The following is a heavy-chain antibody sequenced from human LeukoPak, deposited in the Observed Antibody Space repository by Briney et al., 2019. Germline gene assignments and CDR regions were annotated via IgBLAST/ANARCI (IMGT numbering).Heavy chain of an antibody. CDR1: GFTVSSNY. CDR3: ARAPAIYGSGSYLGY. V-gene: IGHV3-53*01. Sequence: GGSLRLSCAASGFTVSSNYMSWVRQAPGKGLEWVSVIYSGGSTYYADSVKGRFTISRDNSKNTLYLQMNSLRAEDTAVYYCARAPAIYGSGSYLGYWGQGTLVTVSP. D-gene: IGHD3-10*01. J-gene: IGHJ4*02. CDR2: IYSGGST.